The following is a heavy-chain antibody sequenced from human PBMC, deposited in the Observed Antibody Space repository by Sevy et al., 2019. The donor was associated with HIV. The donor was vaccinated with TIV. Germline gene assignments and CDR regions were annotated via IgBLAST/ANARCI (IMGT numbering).Heavy chain of an antibody. V-gene: IGHV3-15*01. Sequence: GGSLRLSCAASGFTFSNAWMSWVRQAPGKGLEWVGRIKGKIYDGTIDYAAPVKDRFSISRGDSKNTLYLQMNSLKTEYTAVYYCTTASWSQEDYYNYWGQGTLVTVSS. CDR2: IKGKIYDGTI. D-gene: IGHD6-13*01. CDR1: GFTFSNAW. J-gene: IGHJ4*02. CDR3: TTASWSQEDYYNY.